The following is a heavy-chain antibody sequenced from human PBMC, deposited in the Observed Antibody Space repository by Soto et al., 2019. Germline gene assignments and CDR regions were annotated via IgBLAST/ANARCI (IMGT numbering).Heavy chain of an antibody. D-gene: IGHD1-1*01. CDR3: ALELEPWGMDV. CDR2: IDPRSGGT. J-gene: IGHJ6*02. CDR1: GYPITTYY. V-gene: IGHV1-2*02. Sequence: ASVKVSCKVSGYPITTYYIHWVRQAPGQGLEWMGWIDPRSGGTVYEQKFQGRVTMTRDTSISTVYMDLSRLRSDDTAVYYCALELEPWGMDVWGQGTTVTVSS.